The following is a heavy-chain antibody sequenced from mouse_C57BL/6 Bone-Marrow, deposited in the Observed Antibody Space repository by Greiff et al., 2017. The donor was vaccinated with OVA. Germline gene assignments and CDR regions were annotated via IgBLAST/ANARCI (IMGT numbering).Heavy chain of an antibody. V-gene: IGHV1-76*01. Sequence: QVQLQQSGAELVRPGASVKLSCKASGYTFTDYYINWVKQRPGQGLEWIARIYPGSGNTYYNEKFKGKATLTAEKSSSTAYMQLSSLTSEDSAVYFCARSLGPISYGNLAWFAYWGQGTLVTVSA. CDR2: IYPGSGNT. CDR3: ARSLGPISYGNLAWFAY. J-gene: IGHJ3*01. D-gene: IGHD2-1*01. CDR1: GYTFTDYY.